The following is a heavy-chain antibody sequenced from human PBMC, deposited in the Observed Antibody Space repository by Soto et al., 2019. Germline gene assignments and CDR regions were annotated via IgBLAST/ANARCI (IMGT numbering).Heavy chain of an antibody. V-gene: IGHV4-4*02. Sequence: TLSLTCAVSGGSISSSNWWSWVRQPPGKGLEWIGEIYHSGSTNYNPSLKSRVTISVDKSKNQFSLKLSSVTAADTAVYYCASVRGGYYYAMDVWGQGTTVTVSS. D-gene: IGHD3-10*02. CDR3: ASVRGGYYYAMDV. CDR2: IYHSGST. CDR1: GGSISSSNW. J-gene: IGHJ6*02.